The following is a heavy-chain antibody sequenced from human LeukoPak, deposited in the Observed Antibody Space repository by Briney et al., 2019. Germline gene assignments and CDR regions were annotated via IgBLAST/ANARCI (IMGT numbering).Heavy chain of an antibody. CDR2: IYYSGST. CDR3: ARHRAGSGSSNFDY. Sequence: ASETLSLTCTVSGGSISSYYWSWIRQPPGKGLEWIGYIYYSGSTNYNPSLKSRVTISVDTSKNQFSLKLSSVTAADTAVYYCARHRAGSGSSNFDYWGQGTLVTVSS. J-gene: IGHJ4*02. CDR1: GGSISSYY. V-gene: IGHV4-59*08. D-gene: IGHD1-26*01.